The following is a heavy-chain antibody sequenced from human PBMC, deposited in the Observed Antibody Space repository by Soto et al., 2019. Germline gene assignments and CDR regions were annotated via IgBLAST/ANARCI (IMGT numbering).Heavy chain of an antibody. CDR3: ARRGERWLPEDY. D-gene: IGHD6-19*01. CDR1: GFTFHIYP. V-gene: IGHV3-23*01. Sequence: VQLLESGGGLVQPGGSLRLSCAASGFTFHIYPMTWVRQTPGKGLEWVATISRGADDTQYADSVKGRFTLTRDDSKKTLYLQLNGLRAEDTAVYYCARRGERWLPEDYWGQGTLVTVSS. CDR2: ISRGADDT. J-gene: IGHJ4*02.